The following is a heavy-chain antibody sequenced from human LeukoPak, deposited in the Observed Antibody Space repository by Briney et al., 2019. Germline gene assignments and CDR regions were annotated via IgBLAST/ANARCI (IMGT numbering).Heavy chain of an antibody. CDR3: ARDDGWLRLDY. CDR2: IDYSGST. J-gene: IGHJ4*02. V-gene: IGHV4-59*01. D-gene: IGHD5-12*01. CDR1: DDSINYYY. Sequence: SETLSLTCTVSDDSINYYYWTWIRQPPGKGLEWIGYIDYSGSTNYNPSLKSRVTMSVDTSKNHFALKLSSLTAADTAVYYCARDDGWLRLDYWGQGTLVTVSS.